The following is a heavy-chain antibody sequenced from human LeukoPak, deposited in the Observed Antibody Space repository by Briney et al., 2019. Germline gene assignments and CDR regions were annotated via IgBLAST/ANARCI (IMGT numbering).Heavy chain of an antibody. J-gene: IGHJ4*02. CDR2: IQQDGSEK. D-gene: IGHD3-10*01. V-gene: IGHV3-7*01. Sequence: GGSLRLSCAASGFTLNYYWLTWVRQAPGKGLEWGANIQQDGSEKYYVDSVKGRYIISRDNAKNSLYLQMNSLRAEDTAVYYCARVRKLRTRGVMDPLDYWGQGTLVTVSS. CDR1: GFTLNYYW. CDR3: ARVRKLRTRGVMDPLDY.